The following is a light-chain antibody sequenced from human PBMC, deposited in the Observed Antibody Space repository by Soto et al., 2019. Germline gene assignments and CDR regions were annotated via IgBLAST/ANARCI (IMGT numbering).Light chain of an antibody. CDR2: AAS. Sequence: DIQMTQSPSTLSASVGDSVTITCRASQNINTWVAWYQQKPGKAPKLLIYAASSLQSGVPSRFSGSGSGTDFTLTISSLQPEDFATYYCQLSDSTLTFGQGTRLEIK. V-gene: IGKV1-39*01. J-gene: IGKJ5*01. CDR1: QNINTW. CDR3: QLSDSTLT.